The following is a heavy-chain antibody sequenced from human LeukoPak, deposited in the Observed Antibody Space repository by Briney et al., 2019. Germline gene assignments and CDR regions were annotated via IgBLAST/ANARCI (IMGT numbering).Heavy chain of an antibody. CDR2: IKLDGSEK. J-gene: IGHJ6*03. Sequence: GGSLRLSCAASGFTFSSYWMSWVRQAPGKGLEWVANIKLDGSEKYYVDSVKGRFTISRDNAKNSLYLQMNSLRAEDTAVYYCARDTRTTTVIFYYYYMDVWGKGTTVTVSS. V-gene: IGHV3-7*01. CDR3: ARDTRTTTVIFYYYYMDV. CDR1: GFTFSSYW. D-gene: IGHD4-11*01.